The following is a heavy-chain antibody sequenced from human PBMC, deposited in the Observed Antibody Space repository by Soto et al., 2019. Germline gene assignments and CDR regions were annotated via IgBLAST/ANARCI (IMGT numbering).Heavy chain of an antibody. CDR1: GYTFSIYS. V-gene: IGHV1-18*04. CDR2: ISPYNGET. D-gene: IGHD6-19*01. Sequence: VASVKVSCKSSGYTFSIYSINWVRQAPGLGLEWVGWISPYNGETHYGQKFQGRVTLTTDTSTSTAYMALKSLRAEDTAVYYCAKEGTGGADSSGWQDFDYWGQGALVTVSS. J-gene: IGHJ4*02. CDR3: AKEGTGGADSSGWQDFDY.